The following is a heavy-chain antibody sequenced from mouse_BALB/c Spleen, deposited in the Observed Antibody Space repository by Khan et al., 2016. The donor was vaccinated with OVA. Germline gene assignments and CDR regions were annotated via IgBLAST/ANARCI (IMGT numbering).Heavy chain of an antibody. Sequence: DLVMPGAAVTLSCKASGYTFTSYWINWIKQRPGQGLEWIGRIAPGSGSTSYHDMFKGKATLTVDASSSTAYIQLSSLSSEDSAVYICARSNYYGSGRYAMDYWGQGTSVTVSS. CDR1: GYTFTSYW. D-gene: IGHD1-1*01. CDR2: IAPGSGST. CDR3: ARSNYYGSGRYAMDY. V-gene: IGHV1S41*01. J-gene: IGHJ4*01.